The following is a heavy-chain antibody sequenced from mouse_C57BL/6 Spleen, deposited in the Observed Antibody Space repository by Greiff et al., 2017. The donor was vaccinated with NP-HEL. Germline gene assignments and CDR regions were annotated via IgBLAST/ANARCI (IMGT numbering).Heavy chain of an antibody. Sequence: QVQLQQPGAELVKPGASVKMSCKASGYTFTSYWITWVKQRPGQGLEWIGDIYPGSGSTNYNEKFKSKATLTVDTSSSTAYMQLSSLTSEDAAVYYCARWSTTVVADYWGQGTTLTVSS. CDR3: ARWSTTVVADY. CDR1: GYTFTSYW. V-gene: IGHV1-55*01. D-gene: IGHD1-1*01. J-gene: IGHJ2*01. CDR2: IYPGSGST.